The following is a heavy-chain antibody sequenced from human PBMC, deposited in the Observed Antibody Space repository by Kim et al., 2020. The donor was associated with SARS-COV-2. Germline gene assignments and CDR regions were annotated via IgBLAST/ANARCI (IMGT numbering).Heavy chain of an antibody. CDR2: IYYSGST. CDR3: ARGGIRLSDI. Sequence: SETLSLTCTVSGGSISSYYWSWIRQPPGKGLEWIGYIYYSGSTNYNPSLKSRVTISVDTSKNQFSLKLSSVTAADTAVYYCARGGIRLSDIWGQGTMVTVSS. V-gene: IGHV4-59*13. D-gene: IGHD3-10*01. J-gene: IGHJ3*02. CDR1: GGSISSYY.